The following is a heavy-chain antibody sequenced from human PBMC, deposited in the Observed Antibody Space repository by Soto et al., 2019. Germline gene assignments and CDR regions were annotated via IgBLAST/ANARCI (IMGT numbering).Heavy chain of an antibody. CDR2: IWYDGSNK. Sequence: GGSLRLSCAASGFTFSSYGMHWVRQAPGKGLEWVAVIWYDGSNKYYADSVKGRFTISRDNSKNTLYLQMNSLRAEDTAVYYCARDHDSSGWPWYPLDIWGQGTLVTVSS. CDR3: ARDHDSSGWPWYPLDI. J-gene: IGHJ4*02. V-gene: IGHV3-33*01. CDR1: GFTFSSYG. D-gene: IGHD3-22*01.